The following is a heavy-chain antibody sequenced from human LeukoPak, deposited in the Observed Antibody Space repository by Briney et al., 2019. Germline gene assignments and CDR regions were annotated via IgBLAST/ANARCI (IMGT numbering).Heavy chain of an antibody. CDR2: IYYSGST. V-gene: IGHV4-39*02. J-gene: IGHJ4*02. CDR3: ARDADCSNDGCPQSGLLY. CDR1: GGSISSSRYY. D-gene: IGHD2-21*02. Sequence: PSETLSLTCTVSGGSISSSRYYWGWIRQPPGKGLEWIGSIYYSGSTYYNPSLKSRVSISVDRSDNYFSLRLNSVTAADTAVYYCARDADCSNDGCPQSGLLYWSRGILVTVSS.